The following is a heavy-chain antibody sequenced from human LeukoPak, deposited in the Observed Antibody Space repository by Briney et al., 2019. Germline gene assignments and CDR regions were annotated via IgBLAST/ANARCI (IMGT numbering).Heavy chain of an antibody. Sequence: PSETLSLTCAVYGGSFSGYYWSWIRQPPGKGLEWIGEINHSGSTNYNPSLKSRVTISVDTSKNQFSLKLSSVTAADTAVYYCARGAPYSSSWYYFDYWGQGTLVTVSS. D-gene: IGHD6-13*01. CDR2: INHSGST. J-gene: IGHJ4*02. CDR3: ARGAPYSSSWYYFDY. CDR1: GGSFSGYY. V-gene: IGHV4-34*01.